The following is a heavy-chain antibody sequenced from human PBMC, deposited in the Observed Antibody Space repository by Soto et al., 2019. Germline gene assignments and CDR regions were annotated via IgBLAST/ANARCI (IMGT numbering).Heavy chain of an antibody. CDR1: GFTFSSYW. J-gene: IGHJ6*03. V-gene: IGHV3-7*01. D-gene: IGHD2-2*01. Sequence: GGSLRLSCAASGFTFSSYWMSWVRQAPGKGLEWVANIKQDGSEKYYVDSVKGRFTISRDNAKNSLYLQMNSLRAEDTAVYYCAREGGVPAAPYYYYYYMDVWGKGTTVTVSS. CDR3: AREGGVPAAPYYYYYYMDV. CDR2: IKQDGSEK.